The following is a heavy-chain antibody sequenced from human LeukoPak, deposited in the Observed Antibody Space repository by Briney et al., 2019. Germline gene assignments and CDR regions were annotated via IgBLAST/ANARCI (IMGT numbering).Heavy chain of an antibody. CDR2: IYYSGST. CDR1: GGSISSGDYY. CDR3: ARDLLNEGNHLDY. D-gene: IGHD4-23*01. V-gene: IGHV4-30-4*01. J-gene: IGHJ4*02. Sequence: SETLSLTCTVSGGSISSGDYYWSWIRQPPGKGLEWIGYIYYSGSTYYNPSLKSRVTTSVDTSKNQFSLKLSSVTAADTAVYYCARDLLNEGNHLDYWGQGTLVTVSS.